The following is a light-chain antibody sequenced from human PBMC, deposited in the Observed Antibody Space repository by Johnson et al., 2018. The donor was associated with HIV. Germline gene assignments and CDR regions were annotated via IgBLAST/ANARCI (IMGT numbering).Light chain of an antibody. V-gene: IGLV1-51*01. Sequence: QPVLTQPPSVSAAPGQKVTISCSGSSSNIGNNYVSWYQQLPGTAPKLLIYDNNKRPSGIPARFSGSKSGTSATLGITGLQTGDEADYYCGTWDSSLSAGGVFGTGTKVTVL. CDR1: SSNIGNNY. CDR2: DNN. J-gene: IGLJ1*01. CDR3: GTWDSSLSAGGV.